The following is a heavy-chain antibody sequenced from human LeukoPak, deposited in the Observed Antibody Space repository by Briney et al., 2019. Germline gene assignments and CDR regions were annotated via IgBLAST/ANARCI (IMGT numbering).Heavy chain of an antibody. CDR2: ISAYNGNT. Sequence: ASVKVSCKASGYTFTNYGIIWVRQAPGQGLEWMGWISAYNGNTNYAQKLQGRVTMTTDTSTSTAYMELRSLRSDDAAVYYCARDRGLRFGEFFDYWGQGTLVTVSS. CDR1: GYTFTNYG. CDR3: ARDRGLRFGEFFDY. D-gene: IGHD3-10*01. J-gene: IGHJ4*02. V-gene: IGHV1-18*01.